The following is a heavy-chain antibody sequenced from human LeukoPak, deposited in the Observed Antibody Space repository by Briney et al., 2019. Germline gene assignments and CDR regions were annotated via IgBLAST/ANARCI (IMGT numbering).Heavy chain of an antibody. CDR1: GFTFSSYA. CDR2: ISGSGGST. Sequence: PGGSLRLSCAASGFTFSSYAMSWVRQAPGKGLEWVSAISGSGGSTYYADSVKGRFTISRDNSKNTLYLQMNSLGAEDTAVYYCARGYYYGSDGMDVWGQGTTVTVSS. CDR3: ARGYYYGSDGMDV. J-gene: IGHJ6*02. D-gene: IGHD3-10*01. V-gene: IGHV3-23*01.